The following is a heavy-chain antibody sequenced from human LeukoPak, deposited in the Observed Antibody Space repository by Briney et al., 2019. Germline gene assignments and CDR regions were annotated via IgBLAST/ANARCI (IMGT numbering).Heavy chain of an antibody. CDR1: GASVSSPSFV. V-gene: IGHV4-39*01. J-gene: IGHJ4*02. D-gene: IGHD2-15*01. CDR2: VFS. CDR3: VRFSPSGQNVDF. Sequence: SETLSLTCSVSGASVSSPSFVGGWIRLPPGKGLEWIGTVFSNNPSLKSRVSISVDTSKNEFSLKLNSVTAADTAVYHCVRFSPSGQNVDFWGQGTLVTVSP.